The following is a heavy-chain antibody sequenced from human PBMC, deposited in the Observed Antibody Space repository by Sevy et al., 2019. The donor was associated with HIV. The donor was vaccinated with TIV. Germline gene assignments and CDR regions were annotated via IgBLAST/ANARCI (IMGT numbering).Heavy chain of an antibody. J-gene: IGHJ4*02. CDR2: IWSDGTYK. V-gene: IGHV3-33*01. CDR3: AGEGYDYDNAAYYALDS. Sequence: GGSLRLSCAATGFTFSNYAMHWVRQAPGKGMEWVAVIWSDGTYKYNGESVKGRFTISRDNSKNTLYLQMNNVRVEDTAVYYWAGEGYDYDNAAYYALDSWGQGTLVTVSS. D-gene: IGHD3-22*01. CDR1: GFTFSNYA.